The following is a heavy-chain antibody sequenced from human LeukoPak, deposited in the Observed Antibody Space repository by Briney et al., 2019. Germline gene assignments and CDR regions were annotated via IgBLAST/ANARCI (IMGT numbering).Heavy chain of an antibody. CDR2: VYYSGST. J-gene: IGHJ5*02. CDR1: GGSISSYY. CDR3: VRADGRSSWST. D-gene: IGHD2-15*01. Sequence: PSETLSLTCTVSGGSISSYYWSWIRQPPGEGLEWIGYVYYSGSTNYNPALKSRVYISVDTSKNQFSLKLRSVTAADTAVYYCVRADGRSSWSTWGQGALVTVSS. V-gene: IGHV4-59*01.